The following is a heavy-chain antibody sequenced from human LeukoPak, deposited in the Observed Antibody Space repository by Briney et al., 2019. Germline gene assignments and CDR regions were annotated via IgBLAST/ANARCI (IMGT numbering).Heavy chain of an antibody. Sequence: SGTLSLTCTVSGGSISSYYWSWIRQPPGKGLEWIGYIYYSGSTNYNPSLKSRVTISVDTSKNQFSLKLSSVTAADTAVYFCARVRNGARFFDYWGQGTLVAVSS. J-gene: IGHJ4*02. CDR2: IYYSGST. CDR1: GGSISSYY. D-gene: IGHD1-1*01. V-gene: IGHV4-59*01. CDR3: ARVRNGARFFDY.